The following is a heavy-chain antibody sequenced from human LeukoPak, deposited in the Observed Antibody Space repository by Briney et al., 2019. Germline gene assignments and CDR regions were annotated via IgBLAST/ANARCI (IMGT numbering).Heavy chain of an antibody. Sequence: CETLALTCTVSGDSITSYYWTWIRQPPGKALEWIGYIYYSGSTNYSPSLKSRVTISLDKSKTQFFLKLSSVAAADTAVYYCARLSNYGILTGNSWFDSCGQGALLTASS. D-gene: IGHD3-9*01. CDR3: ARLSNYGILTGNSWFDS. CDR2: IYYSGST. CDR1: GDSITSYY. V-gene: IGHV4-59*08. J-gene: IGHJ5*01.